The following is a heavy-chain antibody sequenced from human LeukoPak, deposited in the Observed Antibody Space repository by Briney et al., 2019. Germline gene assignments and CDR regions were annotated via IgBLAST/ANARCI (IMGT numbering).Heavy chain of an antibody. CDR2: IKQDESEK. V-gene: IGHV3-7*01. Sequence: GGSLRLSCAASGFTLSTFWMSWVRQAPGKGLEWVANIKQDESEKYYVDSVKGRFTISRDNAKNSLFLQTDSLRAEDTAVYYCARPRWLQFGPHDSWGQGTLVTVSS. CDR3: ARPRWLQFGPHDS. CDR1: GFTLSTFW. J-gene: IGHJ4*02. D-gene: IGHD5-24*01.